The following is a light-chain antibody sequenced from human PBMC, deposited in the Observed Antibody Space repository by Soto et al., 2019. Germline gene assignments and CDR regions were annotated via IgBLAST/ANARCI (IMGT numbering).Light chain of an antibody. CDR1: RFNIGAGYD. Sequence: QSVLTQPPSVSGAPGQRVTISCTGSRFNIGAGYDVHWYQQLPGTAHKLLIYGNSNRPSGVPDRFSGSKSGTSASLAITGLPAEDEADYYCQSSDSSLSGFWVFGGGTKLTVL. J-gene: IGLJ3*02. CDR3: QSSDSSLSGFWV. CDR2: GNS. V-gene: IGLV1-40*01.